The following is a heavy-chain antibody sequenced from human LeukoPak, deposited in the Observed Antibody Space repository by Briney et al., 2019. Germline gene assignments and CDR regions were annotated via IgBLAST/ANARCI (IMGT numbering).Heavy chain of an antibody. V-gene: IGHV1-18*01. CDR2: ISAYNGNT. D-gene: IGHD3-16*01. CDR1: GYTFTSYG. Sequence: ASVKVSCKASGYTFTSYGISWVRQAPGQGLEWMGWISAYNGNTNYAQKLQGRVTMTTDTSTSTAYMELSSLRSEDTAVYYCARGPGNAYPYYFDYWGQGTLVTVSS. J-gene: IGHJ4*02. CDR3: ARGPGNAYPYYFDY.